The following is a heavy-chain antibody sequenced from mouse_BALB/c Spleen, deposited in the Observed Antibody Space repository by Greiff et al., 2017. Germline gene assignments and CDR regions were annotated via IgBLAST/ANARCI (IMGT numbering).Heavy chain of an antibody. J-gene: IGHJ4*01. CDR2: ISSGSSTI. D-gene: IGHD2-3*01. CDR1: GFTFSSFG. CDR3: ARRLLRPYAMDY. Sequence: EVKLQESGGGLVQPGGSRKLSCAASGFTFSSFGMHWVRQAPEKGLEWVAYISSGSSTIYYADTVKGRFTISRDNPKNTLFLQMTSLRSEDTAMYYCARRLLRPYAMDYWGQGTSVTVSS. V-gene: IGHV5-17*02.